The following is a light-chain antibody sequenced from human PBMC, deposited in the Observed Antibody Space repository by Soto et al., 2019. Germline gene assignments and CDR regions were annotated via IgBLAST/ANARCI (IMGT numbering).Light chain of an antibody. V-gene: IGKV1-39*01. J-gene: IGKJ3*01. CDR2: AAS. CDR1: QSISSY. Sequence: DIQMTQSPSSLSASVGDRVTITCRASQSISSYLNWYQQKPGKAPKLLIYAASSLQSGVPSRFSGSGSGTDFTLTISSLQPEDFATYYCQQSYSTPPLTFDPGTKVDIK. CDR3: QQSYSTPPLT.